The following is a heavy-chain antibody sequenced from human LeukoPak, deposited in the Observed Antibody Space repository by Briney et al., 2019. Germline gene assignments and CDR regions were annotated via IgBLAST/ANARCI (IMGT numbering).Heavy chain of an antibody. CDR2: IYYSGRT. CDR1: GGSVSSGGYY. CDR3: ARSSDYGDYD. J-gene: IGHJ4*02. V-gene: IGHV4-31*03. D-gene: IGHD4-17*01. Sequence: SETLSLTCTVSGGSVSSGGYYWPWIRQHPGKGLEWLGYIYYSGRTYYNPSLKSRITISLDTSENRFSLNLTSVSAADTAFYYCARSSDYGDYDWGQGTLVTVSS.